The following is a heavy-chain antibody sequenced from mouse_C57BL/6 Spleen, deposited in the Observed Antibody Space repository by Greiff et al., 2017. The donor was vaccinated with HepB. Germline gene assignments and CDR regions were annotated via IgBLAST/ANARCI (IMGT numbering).Heavy chain of an antibody. CDR3: TRPQSLEFDYSPMDY. CDR2: IDPETGGT. D-gene: IGHD2-4*01. CDR1: GYTFTDYE. J-gene: IGHJ4*01. V-gene: IGHV1-15*01. Sequence: QVQLKESGAELVRPGASVTLSCKASGYTFTDYEMHWVKQTPVHGLEWIGAIDPETGGTAYNQKFKGKAILTADKSSSTAYMELRSLTSEDSAVYYCTRPQSLEFDYSPMDYWGQGTSVTVSS.